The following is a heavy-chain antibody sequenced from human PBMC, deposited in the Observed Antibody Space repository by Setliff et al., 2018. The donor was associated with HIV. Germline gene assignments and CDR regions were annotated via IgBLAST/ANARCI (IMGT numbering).Heavy chain of an antibody. CDR2: INYSGSI. J-gene: IGHJ4*02. CDR1: GGSFSDYF. CDR3: ASGRYYDFWSGFDYYFDY. Sequence: SETLSLTCAVYGGSFSDYFWTWIRQPPGKGLDWIGGINYSGSITYNPSLKSRVTISVDTSKNQFSLKLSSVTAADTAVYYCASGRYYDFWSGFDYYFDYRGQGTLVTVSS. D-gene: IGHD3-3*01. V-gene: IGHV4-34*01.